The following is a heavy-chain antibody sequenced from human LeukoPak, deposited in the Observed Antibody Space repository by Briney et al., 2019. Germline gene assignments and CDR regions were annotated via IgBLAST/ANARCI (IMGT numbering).Heavy chain of an antibody. D-gene: IGHD3-3*01. CDR1: GYTFTGYY. CDR3: ARDGDFWSGYYCDY. Sequence: ASVTVSCKASGYTFTGYYMHWVRQAPGQGLEWMGRINPNNGGTNYAQKFQGRVTMTRDTSISTAYMELSSLRSDDTAVYYCARDGDFWSGYYCDYWGQGTQVTVSS. V-gene: IGHV1-2*06. CDR2: INPNNGGT. J-gene: IGHJ4*02.